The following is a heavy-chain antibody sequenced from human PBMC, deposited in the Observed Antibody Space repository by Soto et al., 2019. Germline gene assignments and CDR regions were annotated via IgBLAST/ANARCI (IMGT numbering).Heavy chain of an antibody. CDR3: ARGIVAAGINYFDF. CDR2: ISRSSRTI. CDR1: GVTFSDYD. V-gene: IGHV3-11*01. Sequence: PAGSLTLSCAASGVTFSDYDSSWIRQAPGKGLEWIAYISRSSRTIHYADSVKGRFTIPRDNANISLHLQMTSLRADDTALYCWARGIVAAGINYFDFWGQGTLVTVSS. D-gene: IGHD5-12*01. J-gene: IGHJ4*02.